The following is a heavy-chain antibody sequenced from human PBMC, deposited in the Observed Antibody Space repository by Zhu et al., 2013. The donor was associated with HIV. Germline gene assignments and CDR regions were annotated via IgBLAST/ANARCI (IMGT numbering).Heavy chain of an antibody. D-gene: IGHD3-10*01. V-gene: IGHV4-30-4*01. J-gene: IGHJ4*02. Sequence: QVQLQESGPGLVKPSQTLSLTCTVSGGSISSGDYCWSWIRQPPGKGLEWIRYIYYSGSTYYNPSLKSRVTISVDTSKNQFSLKLSSVTAADTAVYYCARALVVRGVSRCRYYFDYVGPGNPGHRLL. CDR1: GGSISSGDYC. CDR3: ARALVVRGVSRCRYYFDY. CDR2: IYYSGST.